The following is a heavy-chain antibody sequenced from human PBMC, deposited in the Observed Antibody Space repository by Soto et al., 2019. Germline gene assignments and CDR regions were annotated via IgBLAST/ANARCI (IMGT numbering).Heavy chain of an antibody. D-gene: IGHD6-19*01. CDR1: GGSISSGGYY. V-gene: IGHV4-31*03. Sequence: QVQLQESGPGLVKPSQTLSLTCTVSGGSISSGGYYWSWIRQHPGKGLEWIGYIYYSGSTYYNPSLNTRVTISVDTSKNQFSLKLSSVTAADTAVYYCASGIAVAGTPWFDPWGQGSLVTVSS. CDR3: ASGIAVAGTPWFDP. J-gene: IGHJ5*02. CDR2: IYYSGST.